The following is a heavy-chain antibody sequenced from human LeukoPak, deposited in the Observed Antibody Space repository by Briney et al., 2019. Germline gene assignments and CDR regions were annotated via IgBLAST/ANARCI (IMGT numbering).Heavy chain of an antibody. Sequence: GGSLRLSCVASKFTFTDSPMHWVRQPPGKGLQWVAVISPDGTSKYYADSVKGRFTISRDNSKNTLYLQMNSLRAEDTAVYYCARDHLVYYYDSSGYYPDAFDIWGQGTMVTVSS. CDR1: KFTFTDSP. D-gene: IGHD3-22*01. CDR3: ARDHLVYYYDSSGYYPDAFDI. V-gene: IGHV3-30*14. CDR2: ISPDGTSK. J-gene: IGHJ3*02.